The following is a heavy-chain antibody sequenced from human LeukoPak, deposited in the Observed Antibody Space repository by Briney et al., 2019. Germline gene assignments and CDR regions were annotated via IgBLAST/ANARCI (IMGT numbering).Heavy chain of an antibody. CDR3: ARSGVGATGGAYFDY. CDR1: GGTFSSYA. V-gene: IGHV1-69*05. D-gene: IGHD1-26*01. J-gene: IGHJ4*02. Sequence: SVKVSCKASGGTFSSYAISWVRQAPGQGLEWMGGIIPIFGTANYAQKFQGRVTITTDESTSTAYMELSSLRSEDTAVYYCARSGVGATGGAYFDYWGQGTLVTVSS. CDR2: IIPIFGTA.